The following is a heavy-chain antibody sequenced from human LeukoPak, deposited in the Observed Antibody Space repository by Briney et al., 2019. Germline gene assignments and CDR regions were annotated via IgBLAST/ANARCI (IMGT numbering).Heavy chain of an antibody. CDR2: ISSRGSTI. D-gene: IGHD3-22*01. Sequence: GGSLRLSCAASGFTFSNYEMNWVRQAPGKGLQWVSYISSRGSTIYYADSVKGRFTIFRDNAKNSLYLQMNSLRAEDTAVYYCARDSKGEYYYDSSGYFYYWGQGTLVTVSS. CDR3: ARDSKGEYYYDSSGYFYY. CDR1: GFTFSNYE. V-gene: IGHV3-48*03. J-gene: IGHJ4*02.